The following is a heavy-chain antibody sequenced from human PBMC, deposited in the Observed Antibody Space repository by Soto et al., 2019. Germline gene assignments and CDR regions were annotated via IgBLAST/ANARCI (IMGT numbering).Heavy chain of an antibody. Sequence: GQLVESGGGLVQPGGSLRLSCAASGFIFSSNWMSWVRQAPGKGLEWVATIKQDGSEKYYVDSVKGRFTISRDNAKNSLYLQMNSLRAEDTAVYYCARGRVTPDYWGQGTLVTVSS. V-gene: IGHV3-7*01. D-gene: IGHD2-21*02. J-gene: IGHJ4*02. CDR1: GFIFSSNW. CDR3: ARGRVTPDY. CDR2: IKQDGSEK.